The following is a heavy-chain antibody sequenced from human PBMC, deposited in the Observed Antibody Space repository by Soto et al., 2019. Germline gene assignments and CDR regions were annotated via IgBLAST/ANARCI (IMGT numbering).Heavy chain of an antibody. CDR1: GYSFTTSG. J-gene: IGHJ4*02. CDR2: ISTYNGNT. CDR3: ARRLYGDYDY. D-gene: IGHD4-17*01. Sequence: QAQLVQSGAEVKKPGASVKVSCKASGYSFTTSGITWVRQAPGQGHEWMGWISTYNGNTNYAQKFQDRVTLTTDTSTSTAYMELRSLRSDDTAVYYCARRLYGDYDYWGQGTLVTVSS. V-gene: IGHV1-18*01.